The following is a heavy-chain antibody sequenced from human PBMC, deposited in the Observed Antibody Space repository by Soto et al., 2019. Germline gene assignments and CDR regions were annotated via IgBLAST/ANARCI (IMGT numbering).Heavy chain of an antibody. CDR3: ARDLVRVRGVIPRFALAY. CDR1: GFTFSSYG. Sequence: PGGSLRLSCAASGFTFSSYGMHWVRQAPGKGLEWVAVIWYDGSNKYYADSVKGRFTISRDSPKNTLYLQMNSLRAEDTAVYYCARDLVRVRGVIPRFALAYWGQGTLVTVSS. CDR2: IWYDGSNK. V-gene: IGHV3-33*01. J-gene: IGHJ4*02. D-gene: IGHD3-10*01.